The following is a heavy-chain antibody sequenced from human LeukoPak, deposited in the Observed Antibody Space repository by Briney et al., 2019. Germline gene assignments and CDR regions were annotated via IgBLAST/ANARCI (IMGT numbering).Heavy chain of an antibody. J-gene: IGHJ3*02. CDR1: GFTFNSYW. D-gene: IGHD1-1*01. Sequence: GGSLRLSCAASGFTFNSYWMHWVRQAPGKGPEWVANIEQAGSHKYYADSVRGRFTISRDNAKNSLYLQMNSLGAEDTAVYYCASESNDLGAFDMWGQGTMVTVSS. CDR3: ASESNDLGAFDM. CDR2: IEQAGSHK. V-gene: IGHV3-7*01.